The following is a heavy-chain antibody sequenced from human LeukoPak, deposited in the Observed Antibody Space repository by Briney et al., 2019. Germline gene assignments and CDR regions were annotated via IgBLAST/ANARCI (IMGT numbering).Heavy chain of an antibody. J-gene: IGHJ3*02. CDR1: GGTFSSYV. Sequence: SVKVSCKASGGTFSSYVISWVRQAPGQGLEWMGGIIPIFGTANYAQKFQGRVTITADESTSTAYMELSSLRSEDTAVYYCARDRLAVAGILAHDAFDIWGQGTMVTVSS. CDR2: IIPIFGTA. V-gene: IGHV1-69*01. CDR3: ARDRLAVAGILAHDAFDI. D-gene: IGHD6-19*01.